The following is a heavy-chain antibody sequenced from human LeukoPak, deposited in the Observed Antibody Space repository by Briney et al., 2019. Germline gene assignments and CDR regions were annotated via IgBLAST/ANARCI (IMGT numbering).Heavy chain of an antibody. D-gene: IGHD3-10*01. Sequence: GGSLRLSCAASGFTFSSYAMSWVRQAPGKGLEWVSAISGSGGSTYYADSVKGRFTISRDNSKNTLYLQMSSLRAEDTAVYYCANQAGGSGNYYYYWGQGTLVTVSS. CDR3: ANQAGGSGNYYYY. CDR1: GFTFSSYA. CDR2: ISGSGGST. J-gene: IGHJ4*02. V-gene: IGHV3-23*01.